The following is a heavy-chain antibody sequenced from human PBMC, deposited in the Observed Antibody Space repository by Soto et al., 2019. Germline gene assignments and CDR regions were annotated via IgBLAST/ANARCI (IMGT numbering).Heavy chain of an antibody. D-gene: IGHD2-2*01. CDR3: ASARQDRTSTYCSSTSCYYPFTP. CDR2: ISAYNGNT. Sequence: ASVKVSCKASGYTFTSCGISWVRQAPGQGLEWMGGISAYNGNTNYAQKLQGRVTMTTDTSTSTAYMEMRSLRSDDTAVYYCASARQDRTSTYCSSTSCYYPFTPWGQGALVTGSS. CDR1: GYTFTSCG. J-gene: IGHJ5*02. V-gene: IGHV1-18*01.